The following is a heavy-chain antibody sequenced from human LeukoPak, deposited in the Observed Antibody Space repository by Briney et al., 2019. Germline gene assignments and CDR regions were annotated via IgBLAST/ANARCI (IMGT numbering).Heavy chain of an antibody. CDR1: GFTFXNYW. D-gene: IGHD3-10*01. Sequence: XAXXGFTFXNYWMSWVRQAPGKGLEGVANIKQDGSEKYYVDSVKGRFTISRDKTKNALYLQMKSLRAEDTAVYYCAKDLHYGSADYWGQGTLVTVSS. CDR2: IKQDGSEK. CDR3: AKDLHYGSADY. V-gene: IGHV3-7*01. J-gene: IGHJ4*02.